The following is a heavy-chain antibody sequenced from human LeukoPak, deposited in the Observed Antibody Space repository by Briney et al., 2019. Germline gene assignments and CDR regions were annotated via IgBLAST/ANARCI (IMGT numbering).Heavy chain of an antibody. J-gene: IGHJ4*02. CDR1: GASVSRCDSY. CDR3: AGHDQVACYFDY. D-gene: IGHD2-2*01. CDR2: IYYSGRT. V-gene: IGHV4-39*01. Sequence: SETLSLTCSVSGASVSRCDSYWDWIRQPPGKGLEWIGTIYYSGRTYYSPSLKSRVTISVDTSKNQFSLKVRSVTATDTAVYYCAGHDQVACYFDYWGQGTLVTVSS.